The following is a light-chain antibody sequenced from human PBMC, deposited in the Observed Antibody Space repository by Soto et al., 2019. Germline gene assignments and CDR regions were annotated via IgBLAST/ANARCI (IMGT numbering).Light chain of an antibody. CDR3: QQYNKWPPWT. Sequence: IGMTQSPAALSVSPGERATLSCRASQSVSSNVAWYQQKPGQAPRLLIYSVSTRATGIPARFSGSGSGTEYTLSINSLQSEDFAIYYCQQYNKWPPWTFGQGTKVDIK. J-gene: IGKJ1*01. V-gene: IGKV3-15*01. CDR1: QSVSSN. CDR2: SVS.